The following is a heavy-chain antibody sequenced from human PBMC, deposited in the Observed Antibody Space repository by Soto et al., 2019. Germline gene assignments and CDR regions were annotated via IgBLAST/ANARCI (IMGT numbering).Heavy chain of an antibody. CDR3: GRDGALGDTAVVDS. V-gene: IGHV3-33*01. J-gene: IGHJ4*02. Sequence: QVQLVESGGGVVQPGKSLRLSCAASGFTFSTYGMHWVRQAPGKRLEWVAVIWYDGSNKYHGDSLKGRFTISRDNSKNTLYLPINNLRAEDTAVYYCGRDGALGDTAVVDSWGQGTLVTVSS. CDR2: IWYDGSNK. CDR1: GFTFSTYG. D-gene: IGHD5-18*01.